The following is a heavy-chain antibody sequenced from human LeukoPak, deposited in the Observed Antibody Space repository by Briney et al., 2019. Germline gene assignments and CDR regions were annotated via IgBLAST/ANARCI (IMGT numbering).Heavy chain of an antibody. CDR2: TSYSGST. D-gene: IGHD2/OR15-2a*01. V-gene: IGHV4-39*07. Sequence: SETLSLTCTVSGGSISSSSYCWGWIRQPPGKGLEWIGSTSYSGSTYYNPSLKNRVSISVDTSKIQYSLKVNSVTAADTAVYYCARVLKYYPDYWGQGTLVTVSS. J-gene: IGHJ4*02. CDR3: ARVLKYYPDY. CDR1: GGSISSSSYC.